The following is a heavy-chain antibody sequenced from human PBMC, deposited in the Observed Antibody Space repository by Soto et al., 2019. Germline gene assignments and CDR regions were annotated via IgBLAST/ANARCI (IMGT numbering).Heavy chain of an antibody. D-gene: IGHD2-21*02. CDR3: ARGNCGGDCYSADV. Sequence: GGSLRLSCAASGFTFRSCAMHWVRQAPGKGLEWVAVISYDGSNKYYADSVKGRFTISRDNSKNTLYLLMNSLRAEDTAVYYCARGNCGGDCYSADVWGQGTTVTVSS. CDR1: GFTFRSCA. V-gene: IGHV3-30-3*01. J-gene: IGHJ6*02. CDR2: ISYDGSNK.